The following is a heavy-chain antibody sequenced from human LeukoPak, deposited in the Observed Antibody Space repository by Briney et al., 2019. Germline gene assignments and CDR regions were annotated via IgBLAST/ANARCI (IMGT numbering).Heavy chain of an antibody. CDR3: TRVGYIHEGIDY. Sequence: GGSLTLSCSASGFTISSSYMSWVRQAPGKGLEGVANRKQDGSKKSYEYSGKGRLTIARDKAKNSLYLQMNSLRAEDTAIYYCTRVGYIHEGIDYWGQGTLVTVSS. CDR1: GFTISSSY. V-gene: IGHV3-7*04. J-gene: IGHJ4*02. D-gene: IGHD5-24*01. CDR2: RKQDGSKK.